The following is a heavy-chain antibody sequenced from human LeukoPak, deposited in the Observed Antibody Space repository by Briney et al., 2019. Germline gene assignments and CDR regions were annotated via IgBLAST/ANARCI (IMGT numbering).Heavy chain of an antibody. CDR3: AAHGSGSYIGRGYFDY. D-gene: IGHD3-10*01. Sequence: ASVKVSCKASGYTFTSYGISWVRQAPGQGLEWMGWISAYNGNTNYAQKLQGRVTMTTDASTSTAYMELRSLRSDDTAVYYCAAHGSGSYIGRGYFDYWGQGTLVTVSS. J-gene: IGHJ4*02. CDR2: ISAYNGNT. CDR1: GYTFTSYG. V-gene: IGHV1-18*01.